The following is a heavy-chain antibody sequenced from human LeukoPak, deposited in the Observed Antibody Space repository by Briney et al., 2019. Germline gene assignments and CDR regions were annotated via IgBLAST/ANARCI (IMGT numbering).Heavy chain of an antibody. J-gene: IGHJ6*03. CDR3: AKVGYGDYYYYYYYMDV. CDR1: GFTFSSYG. V-gene: IGHV3-23*01. D-gene: IGHD4-17*01. Sequence: GGTLRLSCAASGFTFSSYGMSWVRQAPGKGLEWVSAISGSGGSTYYAGSVKGRFTISRDNSKNTLYLQMNSLRAEDTAVYYCAKVGYGDYYYYYYYMDVWGKGTTVTISS. CDR2: ISGSGGST.